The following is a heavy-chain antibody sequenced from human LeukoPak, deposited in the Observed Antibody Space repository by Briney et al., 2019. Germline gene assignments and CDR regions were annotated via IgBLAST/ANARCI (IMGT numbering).Heavy chain of an antibody. Sequence: PGGSLRLSCAASGFTFSDYYMSWIRQAPGKGLEWVSAISGSGGSTYYADSVKGRFTISRDNSKNTLYLQMNSLRAEDTAVYYCAKGSDLDLIYYYYYYMDVWGKGTTVTVSS. J-gene: IGHJ6*03. CDR2: ISGSGGST. CDR1: GFTFSDYY. D-gene: IGHD3-9*01. CDR3: AKGSDLDLIYYYYYYMDV. V-gene: IGHV3-23*01.